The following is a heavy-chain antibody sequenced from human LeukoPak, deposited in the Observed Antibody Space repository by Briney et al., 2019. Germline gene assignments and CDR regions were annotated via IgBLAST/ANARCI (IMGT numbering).Heavy chain of an antibody. V-gene: IGHV1-69*04. Sequence: SVKLSCTPSRYTFTAYYIHTVRQAPGPGLEWMRRIIPILGIANYAQKFQGRVTITADKSTSTAYMELSSLRSEDTAVYYCARDVQTEEVATIALDYWGQGTLVTVSS. J-gene: IGHJ4*02. CDR3: ARDVQTEEVATIALDY. CDR2: IIPILGIA. D-gene: IGHD5-12*01. CDR1: RYTFTAYY.